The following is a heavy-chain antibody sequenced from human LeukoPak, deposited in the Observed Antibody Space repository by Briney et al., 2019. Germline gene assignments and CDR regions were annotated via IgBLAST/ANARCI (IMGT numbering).Heavy chain of an antibody. J-gene: IGHJ4*02. CDR2: IYYSGST. CDR3: ASHSSGYYRPFDY. CDR1: GGSISSYY. D-gene: IGHD3-22*01. Sequence: SETLSLTCTVSGGSISSYYWSWIRQPPGKGLEWIGYIYYSGSTNYNPSLKSRVTISVDTSKNQFSLKLSSVTAADTAVYYCASHSSGYYRPFDYWGQGTLVTVSS. V-gene: IGHV4-59*12.